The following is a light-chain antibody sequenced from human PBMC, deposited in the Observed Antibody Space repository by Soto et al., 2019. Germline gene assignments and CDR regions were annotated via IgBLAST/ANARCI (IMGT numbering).Light chain of an antibody. CDR1: QSVSSN. CDR3: QQYNNWT. CDR2: GAS. V-gene: IGKV3-15*01. J-gene: IGKJ1*01. Sequence: EIVMTQSPATLSVSPGERATLSCRASQSVSSNLAWYQQKPGQAPRLLIYGASTRATGIPARFSGSGSGTDFTLTISSLQSEDFAVYYCQQYNNWTFGQGTKV.